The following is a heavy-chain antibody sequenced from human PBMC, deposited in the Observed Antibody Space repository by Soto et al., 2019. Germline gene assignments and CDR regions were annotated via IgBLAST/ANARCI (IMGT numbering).Heavy chain of an antibody. Sequence: PGGSLRLSCAASGFTFSRYAMHWVRQAPGKGLEWVAVISYDGANKYYADSVKGRFTISRDSSKNTLYLQMNSLRPEDTAVYYCTIDPIRSRYCTRTSCLGWLDSWGQGTVVTVPS. J-gene: IGHJ5*01. CDR2: ISYDGANK. CDR1: GFTFSRYA. CDR3: TIDPIRSRYCTRTSCLGWLDS. D-gene: IGHD2-2*01. V-gene: IGHV3-30-3*01.